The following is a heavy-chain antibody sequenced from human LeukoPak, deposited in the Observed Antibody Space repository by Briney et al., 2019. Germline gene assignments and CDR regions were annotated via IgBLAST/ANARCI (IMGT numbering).Heavy chain of an antibody. CDR3: ASFGFGTGYCKSTSCYTGGDY. Sequence: ASVKVSCKASGYTFTSYYMHWVRQAPGQGLEWMGIINPSGGSTSYAQKFQGRVTMTRDTSTSTVYMELSSLRSEDTAVYYCASFGFGTGYCKSTSCYTGGDYWGQGTLVTVSS. D-gene: IGHD2-2*02. V-gene: IGHV1-46*01. CDR2: INPSGGST. CDR1: GYTFTSYY. J-gene: IGHJ4*02.